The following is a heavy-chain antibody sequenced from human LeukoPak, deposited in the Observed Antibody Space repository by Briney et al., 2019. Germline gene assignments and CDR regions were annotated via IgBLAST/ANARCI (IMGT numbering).Heavy chain of an antibody. CDR3: ARGYRGYYLDY. CDR2: IYYSGST. J-gene: IGHJ4*02. V-gene: IGHV4-59*01. CDR1: GGSISSYY. Sequence: PSETLSLTCTVSGGSISSYYWSWIRQPPGKGLEWIGYIYYSGSTNYNPSLKSRVTISVDTSKNQFSLKLSSVTAADTAVYYCARGYRGYYLDYWGQGTLVTVSS. D-gene: IGHD5-18*01.